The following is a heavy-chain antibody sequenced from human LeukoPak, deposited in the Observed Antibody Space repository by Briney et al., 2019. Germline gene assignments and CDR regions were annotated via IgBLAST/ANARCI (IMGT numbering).Heavy chain of an antibody. D-gene: IGHD6-6*01. Sequence: PSETLSLTCTVSGGSISSYYCSWIRQPPGQGLNLIGYSYYSGSANYNPSLKSRVTISVDTSKNQFSLKLSSVTAADTAVYYCARATDSSSPGDFDYWGQGTLVTVSS. CDR2: SYYSGSA. J-gene: IGHJ4*02. CDR3: ARATDSSSPGDFDY. CDR1: GGSISSYY. V-gene: IGHV4-59*01.